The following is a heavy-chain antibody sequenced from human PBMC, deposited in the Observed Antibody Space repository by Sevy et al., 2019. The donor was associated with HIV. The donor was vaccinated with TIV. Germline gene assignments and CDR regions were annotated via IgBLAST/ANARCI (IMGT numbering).Heavy chain of an antibody. Sequence: GGCLRLSCAASGFMFSTYAMNWVRQAPGKGLDWVSSISGSGDSTYYAESVKGRFTISRDNSKNTLYLQMNSLRAEDTAVYYCAKTIAAAGTGYYFDYWGQGTLVTVSS. CDR3: AKTIAAAGTGYYFDY. CDR1: GFMFSTYA. V-gene: IGHV3-23*01. CDR2: ISGSGDST. D-gene: IGHD6-13*01. J-gene: IGHJ4*02.